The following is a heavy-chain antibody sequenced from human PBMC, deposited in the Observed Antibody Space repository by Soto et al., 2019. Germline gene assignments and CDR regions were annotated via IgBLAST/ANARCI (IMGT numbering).Heavy chain of an antibody. CDR2: TRDKGNRYAT. CDR3: VRENRRDYNYGMHV. Sequence: EVQLVESGGGLVQPGGSLRLSCAASGITLSDHDMDWVRQGPGKGLEWVGRTRDKGNRYATEYAASVKGRFTISRDDSKNLLYLQMNSLKFEDTAVYYCVRENRRDYNYGMHVWGQGTTVTVSS. CDR1: GITLSDHD. J-gene: IGHJ6*02. V-gene: IGHV3-72*01. D-gene: IGHD3-10*01.